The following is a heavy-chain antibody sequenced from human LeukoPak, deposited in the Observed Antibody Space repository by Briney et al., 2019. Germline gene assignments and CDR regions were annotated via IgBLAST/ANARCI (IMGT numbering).Heavy chain of an antibody. V-gene: IGHV3-74*01. Sequence: GGSLRLSCAAPRLTFSSYWMHWVRQAPGKGLVWVSRIKSDDSSTDYADSVKGRFTISRDNAKNTLYLQMNSLRAEDTAVYYCTTIRPDYWGQGTLVTVSS. CDR3: TTIRPDY. CDR2: IKSDDSST. D-gene: IGHD5-12*01. CDR1: RLTFSSYW. J-gene: IGHJ4*02.